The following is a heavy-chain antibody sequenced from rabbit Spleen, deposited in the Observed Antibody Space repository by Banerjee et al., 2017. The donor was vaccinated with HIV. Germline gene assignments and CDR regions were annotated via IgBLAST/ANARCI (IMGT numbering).Heavy chain of an antibody. CDR1: GFDISKYG. D-gene: IGHD6-1*01. CDR3: ARDVLGDGYGL. V-gene: IGHV1S45*01. Sequence: QEQLVESGGGLVQPGGSLKLSCTVSGFDISKYGVTWVRQAPGKGLEWIACINAGSGGFTYFANWAKGRFTCSKTSSTTVTLQMTSLTAADTATYFCARDVLGDGYGLWGQGTLVTVS. CDR2: INAGSGGFT. J-gene: IGHJ3*01.